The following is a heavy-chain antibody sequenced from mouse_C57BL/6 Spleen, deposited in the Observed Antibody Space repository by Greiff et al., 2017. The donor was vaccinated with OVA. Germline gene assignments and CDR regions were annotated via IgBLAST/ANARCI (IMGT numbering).Heavy chain of an antibody. CDR1: GYTFTDYY. Sequence: EVQLQQSGPVLVKPGASVKMSCKASGYTFTDYYMNWVKQSHGKSLEWIGVINPYNGGTSYNQKFKGKATLTVDKSSSTAYMELNSLTSEDSAVYYCARRGIYYGSSYGWYFDVWGTGTTVTVSS. CDR2: INPYNGGT. CDR3: ARRGIYYGSSYGWYFDV. V-gene: IGHV1-19*01. D-gene: IGHD1-1*01. J-gene: IGHJ1*03.